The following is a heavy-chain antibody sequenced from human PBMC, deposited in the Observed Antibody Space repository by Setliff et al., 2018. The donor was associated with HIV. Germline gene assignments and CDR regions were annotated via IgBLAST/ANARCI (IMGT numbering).Heavy chain of an antibody. CDR1: VRSLRSYY. J-gene: IGHJ3*02. CDR3: ARASYDRSAFYYDAFDI. Sequence: SETLSLTCTVWVRSLRSYYGSGTQQPAGKEREWMTPRTNYNPSLKSRVTXXXXXSKNHLSLNLTSVTAAETAMYYFARASYDRSAFYYDAFDIWGQGKMXTVSS. CDR2: TPRT. D-gene: IGHD3-22*01. V-gene: IGHV4-4*07.